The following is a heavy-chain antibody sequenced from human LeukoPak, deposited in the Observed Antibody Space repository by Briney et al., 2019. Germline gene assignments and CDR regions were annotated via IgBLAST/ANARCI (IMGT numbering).Heavy chain of an antibody. V-gene: IGHV4-59*01. Sequence: SETLSLTCTVSGGSISSYYWSWIRQPPGKGLEWIGSIYYSGSTNYNPSLKSRVTMSVDTSTNQFSLKLRSVTAADTAVYYCARRYCSGGSCYSCFDYWGQGTLVTVSS. D-gene: IGHD2-15*01. CDR2: IYYSGST. CDR1: GGSISSYY. CDR3: ARRYCSGGSCYSCFDY. J-gene: IGHJ4*02.